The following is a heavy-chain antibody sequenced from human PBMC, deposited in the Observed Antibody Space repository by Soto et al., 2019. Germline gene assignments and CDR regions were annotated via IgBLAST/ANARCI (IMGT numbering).Heavy chain of an antibody. CDR2: ISGSGGST. V-gene: IGHV3-23*01. CDR3: ASRSSGWYFDY. D-gene: IGHD6-19*01. Sequence: EVQLLESGGGLVQPGGSLRLSCAASGFTFSSYAMNWVRQAPGKGLEWVSVISGSGGSTYYADSVKGRFTISRDNSKNTLNLQMNSLRDEETAVYYCASRSSGWYFDYWGQGTLVTVSS. J-gene: IGHJ4*02. CDR1: GFTFSSYA.